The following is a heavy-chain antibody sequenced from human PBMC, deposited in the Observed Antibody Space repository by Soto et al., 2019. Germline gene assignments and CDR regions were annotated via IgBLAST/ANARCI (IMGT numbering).Heavy chain of an antibody. J-gene: IGHJ6*02. V-gene: IGHV1-18*01. CDR1: DYTFTSYG. CDR3: ASATVSQDGMDV. CDR2: INPYSGNT. D-gene: IGHD4-17*01. Sequence: HVQLVQSGAEVKSPGASVKVSCEASDYTFTSYGISWVRQAPGQGLEWMGRINPYSGNTNYAQKLQGRVTMTTDTSRTTAYMELRSLTFDDTAVYYCASATVSQDGMDVWGQGTTVTVSS.